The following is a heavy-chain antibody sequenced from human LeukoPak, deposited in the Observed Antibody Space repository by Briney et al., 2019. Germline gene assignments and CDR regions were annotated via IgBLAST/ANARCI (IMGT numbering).Heavy chain of an antibody. D-gene: IGHD3-22*01. V-gene: IGHV3-30*18. CDR2: IPYDGSNK. CDR1: GFTFSSYG. Sequence: GGSLRLSCAASGFTFSSYGMHWVRQAPGKGLEWVAVIPYDGSNKYYADSVKGRFTISRDNSKNTLYLQMNSLRAEDTAVYYCAKDRTTMIPDYWGQGTLVTVSS. J-gene: IGHJ4*02. CDR3: AKDRTTMIPDY.